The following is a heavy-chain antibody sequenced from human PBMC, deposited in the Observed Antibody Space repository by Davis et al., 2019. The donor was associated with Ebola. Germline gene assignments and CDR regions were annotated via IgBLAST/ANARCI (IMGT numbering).Heavy chain of an antibody. D-gene: IGHD2-15*01. CDR2: IFPRDSTM. Sequence: GESLKISCKGSGYDFTNYWIGWVRQVPGKGLEWMGIIFPRDSTMKYSPSFQGQVTMSVDKSISTAYLQWTSLKASDTAIYYCARQSGCSGGSCYWYDPWGQGTPVTVSS. J-gene: IGHJ5*02. V-gene: IGHV5-51*01. CDR3: ARQSGCSGGSCYWYDP. CDR1: GYDFTNYW.